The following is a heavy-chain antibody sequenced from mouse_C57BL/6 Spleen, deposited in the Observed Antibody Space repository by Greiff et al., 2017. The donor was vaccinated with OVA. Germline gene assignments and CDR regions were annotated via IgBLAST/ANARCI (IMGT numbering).Heavy chain of an antibody. D-gene: IGHD1-1*02. CDR1: GYTFTGYW. CDR3: ARPATVVYFDY. V-gene: IGHV1-64*01. Sequence: QVQLQQPGAELVKPGASVKLSCKASGYTFTGYWMHWVKQRPGQGLEWIGMIHPNSGSTNYNEKFKSKATLTVDKSSSTAYMQLSSLTSEDSAVYYCARPATVVYFDYWGQGTPLTVSS. J-gene: IGHJ2*01. CDR2: IHPNSGST.